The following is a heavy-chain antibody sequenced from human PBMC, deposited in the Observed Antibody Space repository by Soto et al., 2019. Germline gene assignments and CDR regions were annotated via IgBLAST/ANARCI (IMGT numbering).Heavy chain of an antibody. J-gene: IGHJ6*03. CDR1: GFTFSSYA. D-gene: IGHD1-1*01. CDR2: ISGSGGST. CDR3: AKGAHNDVRAYYYYMDV. V-gene: IGHV3-23*01. Sequence: AGGSLGLSCAASGFTFSSYAVSWVRQAPGKGLEWVSAISGSGGSTYYADSVKGRFTISRDNSKNTLYLQMNSLRAEDTAVYYCAKGAHNDVRAYYYYMDVWGKGTTVTGSS.